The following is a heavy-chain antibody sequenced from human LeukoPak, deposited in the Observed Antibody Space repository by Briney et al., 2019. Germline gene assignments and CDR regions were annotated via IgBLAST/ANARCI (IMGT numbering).Heavy chain of an antibody. J-gene: IGHJ3*02. CDR2: IYYSGST. CDR1: GGSTNNYY. V-gene: IGHV4-59*08. D-gene: IGHD2-2*01. CDR3: ARRQYCTSSRCFLAFDI. Sequence: SETLSLTCAVSGGSTNNYYWGWIRQPPGKGLEWIGYIYYSGSTNYNPSLKSRVTISVDTSKNEFSLRLSSVTAADTAVYYCARRQYCTSSRCFLAFDIWGQGTMVTVSS.